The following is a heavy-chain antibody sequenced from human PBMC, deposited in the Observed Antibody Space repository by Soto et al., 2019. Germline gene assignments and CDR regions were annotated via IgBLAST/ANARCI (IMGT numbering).Heavy chain of an antibody. CDR1: GYTLTDFS. J-gene: IGHJ6*02. CDR2: FDPEDGKT. V-gene: IGHV1-24*01. Sequence: VQLVQSGAEVKKPGASVKVSCKVYGYTLTDFSIHWVREAPGKGLEWMGGFDPEDGKTIYAPKFQGRVTMTEDTSTDTVYMQLSSLRSEDTAVYYCATDLSGYNSGWYVHYGLDVWGQGTTVTVSS. D-gene: IGHD6-19*01. CDR3: ATDLSGYNSGWYVHYGLDV.